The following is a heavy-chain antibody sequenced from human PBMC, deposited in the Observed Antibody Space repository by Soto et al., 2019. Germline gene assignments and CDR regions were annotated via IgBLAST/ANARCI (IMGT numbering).Heavy chain of an antibody. J-gene: IGHJ6*02. CDR3: AKLVVPGTSYYYYGMDV. Sequence: GGSLRLSCAASGSTFSSYAMSWVRQAPGKGLEWVSAISGSGGSTYYADSVKGRFTISRDNSKNTLYLQMNSLRAENTAVYYCAKLVVPGTSYYYYGMDVWGQGTTVTVSS. CDR2: ISGSGGST. CDR1: GSTFSSYA. V-gene: IGHV3-23*01. D-gene: IGHD1-1*01.